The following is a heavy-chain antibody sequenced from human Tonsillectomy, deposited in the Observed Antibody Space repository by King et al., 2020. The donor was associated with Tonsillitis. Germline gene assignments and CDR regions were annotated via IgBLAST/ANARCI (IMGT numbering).Heavy chain of an antibody. CDR3: ARGITGDRGDAFDI. CDR2: MNPSSGNT. V-gene: IGHV1-8*01. D-gene: IGHD7-27*01. Sequence: VQLVQSGAEVKKPGASVKVSCEASGYSFTSYDVNWVRQATGQGLEWMGWMNPSSGNTGYAQNFQGRVTMTRNTSITTAYMELSSLRSDDTAVYYCARGITGDRGDAFDIWGQGSMVIVSS. CDR1: GYSFTSYD. J-gene: IGHJ3*02.